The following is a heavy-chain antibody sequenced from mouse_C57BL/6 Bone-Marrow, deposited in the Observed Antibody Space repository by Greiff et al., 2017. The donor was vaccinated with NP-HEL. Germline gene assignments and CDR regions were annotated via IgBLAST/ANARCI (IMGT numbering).Heavy chain of an antibody. J-gene: IGHJ2*01. V-gene: IGHV1-50*01. CDR3: ARSGYYYGSSYEDY. CDR1: GYTFTSYW. D-gene: IGHD1-1*01. CDR2: IDPSDSYT. Sequence: QVQLQQPGAELVKPGASVKLSCKASGYTFTSYWMQWVKQRPGQGLEWIGEIDPSDSYTNYNQKFKGKATLTVDTSSSTAYMQLSSLTSEDSAVYYCARSGYYYGSSYEDYWGQGTTLTVSS.